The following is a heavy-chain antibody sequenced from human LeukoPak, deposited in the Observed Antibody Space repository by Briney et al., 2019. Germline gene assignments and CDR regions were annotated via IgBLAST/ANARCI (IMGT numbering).Heavy chain of an antibody. J-gene: IGHJ4*02. CDR3: ARAGWIITSGIDY. CDR1: GYYLSRGYY. Sequence: PSETLSLTCAVSGYYLSRGYYWALMRPPPGRALECSGTVYHTGSTYYNPSLDSRVTISVDTSKNEFSLNLKSVTAADTAVYYCARAGWIITSGIDYWGQGALVTVSS. CDR2: VYHTGST. V-gene: IGHV4-38-2*01. D-gene: IGHD3-10*01.